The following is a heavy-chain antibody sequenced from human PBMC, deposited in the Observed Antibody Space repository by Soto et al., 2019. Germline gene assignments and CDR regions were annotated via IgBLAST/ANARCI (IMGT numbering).Heavy chain of an antibody. V-gene: IGHV4-34*01. D-gene: IGHD3-10*01. CDR3: ATGARLWFGELFNYYYGMDV. CDR1: GGSFSGYY. J-gene: IGHJ6*02. Sequence: PSETLSLTCAVYGGSFSGYYWSWIRQPPGKGLEWIGEINHSGSTNYNPSLKSRVTISVDTSKNQFSLKLSSVTAADTAVYYCATGARLWFGELFNYYYGMDVWGQGTKVTVSS. CDR2: INHSGST.